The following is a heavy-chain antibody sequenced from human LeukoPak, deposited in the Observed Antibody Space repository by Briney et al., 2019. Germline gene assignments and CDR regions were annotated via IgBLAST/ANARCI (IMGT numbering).Heavy chain of an antibody. D-gene: IGHD2-15*01. J-gene: IGHJ4*02. CDR3: ARDRVCSGGSCYSGFDY. V-gene: IGHV3-11*06. CDR2: ISSGSSYT. CDR1: GFTFSDYY. Sequence: GGSLRHSCAASGFTFSDYYMSWIRQAPGKGLEWVSYISSGSSYTNYADYVKGRFTISRDNAKNSLYLQMNSLRAEDTVVYYCARDRVCSGGSCYSGFDYWGQGTLVTVSS.